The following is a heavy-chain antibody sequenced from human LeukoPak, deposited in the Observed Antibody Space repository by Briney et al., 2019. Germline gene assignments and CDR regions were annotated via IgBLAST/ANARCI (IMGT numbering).Heavy chain of an antibody. V-gene: IGHV7-4-1*02. CDR2: INTNTGNP. CDR3: ARIGRVVGATTVYYYYGMDV. Sequence: ASVKASCKASGYTFTSYAMNWVRQAPGQGLEWMGWINTNTGNPTYAQGFTGRFVFSLDTSVSTAYLQISSLKAEDTAVYYCARIGRVVGATTVYYYYGMDVWGQGTTVTVSS. CDR1: GYTFTSYA. D-gene: IGHD1-26*01. J-gene: IGHJ6*02.